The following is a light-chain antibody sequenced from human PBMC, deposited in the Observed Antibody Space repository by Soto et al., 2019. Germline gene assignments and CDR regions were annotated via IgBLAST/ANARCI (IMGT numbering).Light chain of an antibody. CDR1: SFNIGAAYD. Sequence: QSVLTQPPSVSGAPGQRVTISCTGSSFNIGAAYDVHWYQQLPGTAPKLLIYSNNQRPSGVPDRFSGSKSGTSASLAISGLQSEDEADYYCAAWDDSLKEVFGGGTKVTVL. CDR3: AAWDDSLKEV. J-gene: IGLJ3*02. V-gene: IGLV1-40*01. CDR2: SNN.